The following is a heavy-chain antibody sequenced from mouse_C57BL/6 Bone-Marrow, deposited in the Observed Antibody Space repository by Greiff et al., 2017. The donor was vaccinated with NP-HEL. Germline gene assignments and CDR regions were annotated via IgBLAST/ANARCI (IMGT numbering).Heavy chain of an antibody. CDR2: IDPSDSYT. Sequence: VQLQESGAELVRPGTSVKLSCKASGYTFTSYWMHWVKQRPGQGLEWIGVIDPSDSYTNYNQKFKGKATLTVDTSSSTAYMQLSSLTSEDSAVYYCARWDYWGQGTTLTVSS. CDR1: GYTFTSYW. CDR3: ARWDY. V-gene: IGHV1-59*01. J-gene: IGHJ2*01.